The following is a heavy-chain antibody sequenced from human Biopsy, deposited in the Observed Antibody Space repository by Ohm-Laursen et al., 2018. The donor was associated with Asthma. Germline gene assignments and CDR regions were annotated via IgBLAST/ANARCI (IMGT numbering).Heavy chain of an antibody. CDR3: ARMISYYHEMRAPFFDY. Sequence: SVKVSCKASGYTFINYAIHWVRQAPGQGLEWMGWINTNTGNPTYAQGFTGRFVFSLDTSVNTAHLQINSLKAEDTAVYYCARMISYYHEMRAPFFDYWGQGTLVTVSS. CDR1: GYTFINYA. V-gene: IGHV7-4-1*02. CDR2: INTNTGNP. D-gene: IGHD3-22*01. J-gene: IGHJ4*02.